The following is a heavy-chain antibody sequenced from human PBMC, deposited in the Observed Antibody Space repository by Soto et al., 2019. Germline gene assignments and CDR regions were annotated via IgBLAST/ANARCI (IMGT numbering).Heavy chain of an antibody. CDR1: GGSFSGYY. D-gene: IGHD2-21*01. J-gene: IGHJ4*02. CDR3: ASAPCFQYYFDY. V-gene: IGHV4-34*01. Sequence: QVQLQQWGAGLLKPSETLSLTCAVYGGSFSGYYWSWIRQPPGTGLEWIGEINHSRSTNYNPSLKSRVTISVDTSKNQFSLKLSSVTAADTAVYYCASAPCFQYYFDYWGQGTLVTVSS. CDR2: INHSRST.